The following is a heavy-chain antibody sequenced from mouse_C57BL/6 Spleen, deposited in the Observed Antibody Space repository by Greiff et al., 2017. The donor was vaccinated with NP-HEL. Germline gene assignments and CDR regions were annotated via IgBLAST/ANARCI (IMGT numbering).Heavy chain of an antibody. Sequence: EVKLVESGGGLVKPGGSLKLSCAASGFTFSDYGMHWVRQAPEKGLEWVAYISSGSSTIYYADTVKGQFTISRDNAKNTLFLQMTSLRSEDTAMYYCARGGTGTRFAYWGKGTLVTVSA. J-gene: IGHJ3*01. V-gene: IGHV5-17*01. D-gene: IGHD4-1*01. CDR2: ISSGSSTI. CDR3: ARGGTGTRFAY. CDR1: GFTFSDYG.